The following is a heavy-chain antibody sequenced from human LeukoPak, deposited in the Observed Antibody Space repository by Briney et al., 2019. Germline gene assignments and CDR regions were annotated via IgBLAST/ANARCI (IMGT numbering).Heavy chain of an antibody. J-gene: IGHJ3*02. Sequence: ASETLSLTCTVSGGSISDHYWTWIRQPPGKGLEWIGHIYYSGNTIYNPSLKSRVTISVDTSKNQLSLKLTSVTTADTAVYYCAGEDYFDSSGYASWRFDIWGQGTMVTVSS. CDR3: AGEDYFDSSGYASWRFDI. D-gene: IGHD3-22*01. CDR2: IYYSGNT. CDR1: GGSISDHY. V-gene: IGHV4-59*11.